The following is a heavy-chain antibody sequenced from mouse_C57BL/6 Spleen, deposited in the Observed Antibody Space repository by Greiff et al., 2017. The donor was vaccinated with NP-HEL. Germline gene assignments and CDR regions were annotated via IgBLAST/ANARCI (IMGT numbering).Heavy chain of an antibody. CDR1: GYAFSSSW. J-gene: IGHJ2*01. Sequence: QIQLQQSGPELVNPGASVKIPCKASGYAFSSSWMNWVKQRPGKGLEWIGRIYPGDGDTNYKGKFKGKATLTADKSSSTAYMQLSSLTSEDSTVYQCARMAYWGQGTTLTVSS. CDR2: IYPGDGDT. V-gene: IGHV1-82*01. CDR3: ARMAY.